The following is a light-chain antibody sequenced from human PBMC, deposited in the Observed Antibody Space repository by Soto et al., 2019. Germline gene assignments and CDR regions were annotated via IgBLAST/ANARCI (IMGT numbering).Light chain of an antibody. V-gene: IGKV3-15*01. CDR3: QQYNNWPPIT. CDR1: QTVSDN. J-gene: IGKJ5*01. CDR2: GAS. Sequence: EIVLTQSPATLSLSPGERATLSCRASQTVSDNLAWYQQKPGQAPRLLIYGASTRATGIPAKFSGSGSGTEFTLTISSLQSEDFAVYYCQQYNNWPPITFGQGTRLEIK.